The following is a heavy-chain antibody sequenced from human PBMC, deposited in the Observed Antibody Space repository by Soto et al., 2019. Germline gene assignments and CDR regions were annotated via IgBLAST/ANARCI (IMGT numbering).Heavy chain of an antibody. CDR1: GGSISSYY. J-gene: IGHJ4*02. V-gene: IGHV4-4*07. CDR3: ARDPLTRFDY. CDR2: LFSSGST. D-gene: IGHD3-16*02. Sequence: QVQLQESGPGLVKPSETLSLTCTVSGGSISSYYWSWIRPPAGKGLEWIGRLFSSGSTTYNPSLKSRVTMSVDTSQKPFSLKVSSVTAADTAVYYCARDPLTRFDYWGQGTLVTVSS.